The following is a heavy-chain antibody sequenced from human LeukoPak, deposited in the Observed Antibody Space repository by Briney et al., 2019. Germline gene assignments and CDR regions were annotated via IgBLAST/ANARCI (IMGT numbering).Heavy chain of an antibody. CDR2: INWNGGST. V-gene: IGHV3-20*04. Sequence: GGSLRLSCAASGFTFDDYGMSWVRQAPGKGLEWVSGINWNGGSTGYADSVKGRFTISRDNAKNSLYLQMNSLRAEDTALYYCARSRITMVRGVITAFDYWGQGTLVTVSS. J-gene: IGHJ4*02. CDR1: GFTFDDYG. D-gene: IGHD3-10*01. CDR3: ARSRITMVRGVITAFDY.